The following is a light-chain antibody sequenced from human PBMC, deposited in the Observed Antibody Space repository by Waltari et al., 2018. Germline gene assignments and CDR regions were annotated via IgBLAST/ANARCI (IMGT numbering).Light chain of an antibody. CDR1: QRISSY. V-gene: IGKV1-39*01. Sequence: DIQMTQSPSFLSASVGDRVIITCRASQRISSYLNWYQMKPGRAPELLIYAASSLQSGVPSRFSGSGSGTEFTLTISSLQPDDFATYYCQQTYSLFTFGPGTKVDFK. CDR3: QQTYSLFT. CDR2: AAS. J-gene: IGKJ3*01.